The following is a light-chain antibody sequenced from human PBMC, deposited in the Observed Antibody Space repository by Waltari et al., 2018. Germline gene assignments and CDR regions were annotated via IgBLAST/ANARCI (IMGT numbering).Light chain of an antibody. CDR1: QSITY. J-gene: IGKJ4*01. Sequence: DIQMTKSLSSVSASVGDSVNITCRASQSITYLDWYQQKPGKDPKLVISRVFYLDIVVPSRFIASGSVTDFTLTINNLQPEDFAIYSCQQADYFPLTFGGGTKVEIK. CDR2: RVF. V-gene: IGKV1-12*01. CDR3: QQADYFPLT.